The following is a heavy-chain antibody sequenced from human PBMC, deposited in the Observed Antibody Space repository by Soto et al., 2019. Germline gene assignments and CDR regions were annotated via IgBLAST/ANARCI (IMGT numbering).Heavy chain of an antibody. CDR1: GGSISSSSYY. CDR3: ARLIHCLTTACYFDP. Sequence: PSETLSLTCTVSGGSISSSSYYWGWIRQPPGKGLEFIGSIYYSGKTYYNPSLKSRVTISVDTSKNQFSLKLSSVTAADTSVYYCARLIHCLTTACYFDPWGQGTLVTVSS. CDR2: IYYSGKT. J-gene: IGHJ5*02. V-gene: IGHV4-39*01. D-gene: IGHD2-2*01.